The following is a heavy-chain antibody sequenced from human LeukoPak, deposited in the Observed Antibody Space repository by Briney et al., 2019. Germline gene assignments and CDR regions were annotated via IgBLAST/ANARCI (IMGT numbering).Heavy chain of an antibody. D-gene: IGHD6-13*01. Sequence: SETLSLTCSVSGGSISSYYWSWIRQPPGKGLEWIGYIYYSGSTNYNPSLKSRVTISVDTSKNQFSLKLSSVTAADTAVYYCARDAAGTWDNWFDPWGQGTLVTVSS. V-gene: IGHV4-59*01. CDR2: IYYSGST. CDR1: GGSISSYY. J-gene: IGHJ5*02. CDR3: ARDAAGTWDNWFDP.